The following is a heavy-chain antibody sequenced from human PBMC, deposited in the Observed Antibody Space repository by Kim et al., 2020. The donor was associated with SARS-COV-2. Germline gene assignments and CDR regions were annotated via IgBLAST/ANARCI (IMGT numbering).Heavy chain of an antibody. CDR3: AKDRDSGSYFDY. V-gene: IGHV3-23*01. J-gene: IGHJ4*02. D-gene: IGHD1-26*01. Sequence: YADSVQGRFTISRDNSKNTLYLQMNSLRAEDTAVYYCAKDRDSGSYFDYWGQGTLVTVSS.